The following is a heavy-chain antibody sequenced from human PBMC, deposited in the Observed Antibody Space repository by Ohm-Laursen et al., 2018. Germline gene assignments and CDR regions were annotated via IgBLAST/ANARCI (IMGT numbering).Heavy chain of an antibody. CDR2: VSSTNTR. J-gene: IGHJ6*02. CDR3: ARDDGAYARRSGMDV. D-gene: IGHD2-8*01. CDR1: RFTFSDYY. Sequence: SLRLSCSASRFTFSDYYMNWVCQALGKGLEWVSSVSSTNTRYYADSVKGRFTISRDNAQNSLYLHMSSLRAEDTAIYYCARDDGAYARRSGMDVWGQGTTVTVSS. V-gene: IGHV3-69-1*01.